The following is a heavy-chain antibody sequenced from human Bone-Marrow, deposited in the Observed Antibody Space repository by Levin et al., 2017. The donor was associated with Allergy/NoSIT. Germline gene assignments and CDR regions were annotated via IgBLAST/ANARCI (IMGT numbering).Heavy chain of an antibody. D-gene: IGHD3-16*01. CDR1: GYTFTSYG. J-gene: IGHJ4*02. CDR3: ARVGIMITFGGVRDIDY. CDR2: ISAYNGNT. Sequence: AASVKVSCKASGYTFTSYGISWVRQAPGQGLEWMGWISAYNGNTNYAQKLQGRVTMTTDTSTSTAYMELRSLRSDDTAVYYCARVGIMITFGGVRDIDYWGQGTLVTVSS. V-gene: IGHV1-18*01.